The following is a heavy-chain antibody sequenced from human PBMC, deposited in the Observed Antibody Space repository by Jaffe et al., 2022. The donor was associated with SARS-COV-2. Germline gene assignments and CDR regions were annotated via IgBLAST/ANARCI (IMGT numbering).Heavy chain of an antibody. D-gene: IGHD2-15*01. CDR2: IYWDDDK. CDR1: GFSLSTSGVG. CDR3: AHSCSGGSYCRHDDAFDI. Sequence: QITLKESGPTLVKPTQTLTLTCTFSGFSLSTSGVGVGWIRQPPGKALEWLALIYWDDDKRYSPSLKSRLTITKDTSKNQVVLTMTNMDPVDTATYYCAHSCSGGSYCRHDDAFDIWGQGTMVTVSS. V-gene: IGHV2-5*02. J-gene: IGHJ3*02.